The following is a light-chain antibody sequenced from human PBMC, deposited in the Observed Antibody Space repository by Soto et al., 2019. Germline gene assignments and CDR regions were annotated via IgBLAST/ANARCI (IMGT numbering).Light chain of an antibody. CDR3: QKYDTVPPWT. Sequence: IQMTQSPSSLSASVGDRVTISCRASQGIGNYLAWYQQKPGKIPKLLIYAASSLQSGVPSRFSGSGSGTDFTLTISSLQAEDVATYYCQKYDTVPPWTFGQGTKVEIK. CDR1: QGIGNY. V-gene: IGKV1-27*01. J-gene: IGKJ1*01. CDR2: AAS.